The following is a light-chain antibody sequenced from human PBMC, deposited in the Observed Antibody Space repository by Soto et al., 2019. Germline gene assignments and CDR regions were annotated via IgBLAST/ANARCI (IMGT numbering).Light chain of an antibody. CDR2: DAS. CDR1: QSISSW. V-gene: IGKV1-5*01. Sequence: QMTQSPSTLSASVGDRVTITWRASQSISSWLAWYQQKPGKAPKLLIYDASSLESGVPSRFSGSGSGTEFTLTISSLQPDDFATYYCQQYNSYSGTFGQGTKVDIK. J-gene: IGKJ1*01. CDR3: QQYNSYSGT.